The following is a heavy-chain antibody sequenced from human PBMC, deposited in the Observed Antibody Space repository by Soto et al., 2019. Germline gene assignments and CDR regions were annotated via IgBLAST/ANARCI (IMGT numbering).Heavy chain of an antibody. Sequence: ASVKVSCKASGYTFTSYGISWVRQAPGQRLEWMGWVSAYNGNTNYAQILQGRVTMTTDTSTSTAYMELRSLKSDDTAVYYCARHGLNYYDSSAVVNWFDPWG. CDR1: GYTFTSYG. V-gene: IGHV1-18*01. CDR3: ARHGLNYYDSSAVVNWFDP. CDR2: VSAYNGNT. D-gene: IGHD3-22*01. J-gene: IGHJ5*02.